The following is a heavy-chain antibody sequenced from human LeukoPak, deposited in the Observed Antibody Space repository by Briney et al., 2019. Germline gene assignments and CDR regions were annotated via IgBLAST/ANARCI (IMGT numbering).Heavy chain of an antibody. CDR2: IKSKTDGGTT. D-gene: IGHD3-10*01. CDR3: TTEGYHYGSGSYYTRGAFDI. CDR1: GFTFSNAW. Sequence: PGGSLRLSCAASGFTFSNAWMSWVRQAPGKGLEWVGRIKSKTDGGTTDYAAPVKGRFTISRDDSKNTLYLQMNSLKTEDTAVYYCTTEGYHYGSGSYYTRGAFDIWGQGTMVTVSS. J-gene: IGHJ3*02. V-gene: IGHV3-15*01.